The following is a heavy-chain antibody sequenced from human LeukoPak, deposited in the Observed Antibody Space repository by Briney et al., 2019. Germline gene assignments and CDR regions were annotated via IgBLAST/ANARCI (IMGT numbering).Heavy chain of an antibody. V-gene: IGHV5-51*01. CDR3: ARPFIYDVSDNYYVNWFDP. CDR1: GYSFTTYW. CDR2: IYPGDSDT. Sequence: KSGESLKISCKGSGYSFTTYWITWVRQMPGKGLEWMGIIYPGDSDTRYSPSFQGQVTISVDKSISTAYLQWNSLKASDTAMYYCARPFIYDVSDNYYVNWFDPWGQGTLVTVSS. D-gene: IGHD3-22*01. J-gene: IGHJ5*02.